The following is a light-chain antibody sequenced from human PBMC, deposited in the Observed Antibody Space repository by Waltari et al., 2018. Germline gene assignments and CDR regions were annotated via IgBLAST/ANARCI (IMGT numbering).Light chain of an antibody. Sequence: QLLLTQSPSASTSLGASVKLTCTLHSGLRSHAIAWLQTLPGKGPRFPLKVASGGGYTKGAGIPVRFSGSSSGAERYLTISSLQSEDEADYYCQAWGTGIPWVFGGGTKLTVL. CDR3: QAWGTGIPWV. V-gene: IGLV4-69*02. CDR1: SGLRSHA. J-gene: IGLJ3*02. CDR2: VASGGGY.